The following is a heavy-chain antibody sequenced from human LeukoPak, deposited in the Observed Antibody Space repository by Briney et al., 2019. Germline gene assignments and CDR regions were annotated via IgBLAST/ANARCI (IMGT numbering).Heavy chain of an antibody. J-gene: IGHJ5*01. Sequence: SETLSLTCAVYGGSFSGYYWSWIRQPPGKGLEWIGEINHSGSTNYNPSLKSRVTISVDTSKNQFSLKLTSVTAADTAVYYCARGLSASYDFNWFDSWGQGTLVTVSS. D-gene: IGHD2/OR15-2a*01. CDR3: ARGLSASYDFNWFDS. CDR2: INHSGST. CDR1: GGSFSGYY. V-gene: IGHV4-34*01.